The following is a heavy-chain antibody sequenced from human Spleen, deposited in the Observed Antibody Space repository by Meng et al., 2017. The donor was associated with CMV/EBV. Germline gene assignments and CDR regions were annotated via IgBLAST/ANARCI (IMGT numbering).Heavy chain of an antibody. CDR1: GGSFSGYY. D-gene: IGHD6-13*01. J-gene: IGHJ5*02. Sequence: QVQLQRWGAGLFKPSETLSLTCAVYGGSFSGYYWSWIRQPPGKGLEWIGEINHSGSTNYNPSLKSRVTMSVDTSKNQFSLKLSSVTAADTAVYYCAIRVIAAAGRWFDPWGQGTLVTVSS. CDR2: INHSGST. CDR3: AIRVIAAAGRWFDP. V-gene: IGHV4-34*01.